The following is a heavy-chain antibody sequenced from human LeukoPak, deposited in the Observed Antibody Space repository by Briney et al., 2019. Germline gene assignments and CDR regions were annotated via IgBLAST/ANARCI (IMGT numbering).Heavy chain of an antibody. D-gene: IGHD1-26*01. CDR2: IYTSGST. J-gene: IGHJ3*02. CDR1: GGSISSYY. CDR3: AAPSGGGRPEAFDI. Sequence: SETLSLTCTVSGGSISSYYWSWIRQPAGKGLEWIGRIYTSGSTNYNPSLKSRVTMSVDTSRNQFSLKLSSVTAADTAVYYCAAPSGGGRPEAFDIWGQGTMVTVSS. V-gene: IGHV4-4*07.